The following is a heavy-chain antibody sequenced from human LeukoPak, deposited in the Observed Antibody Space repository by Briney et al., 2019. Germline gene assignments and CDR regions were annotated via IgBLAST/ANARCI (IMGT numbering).Heavy chain of an antibody. CDR1: GYTFTGYY. Sequence: ASVKVSCKASGYTFTGYYIHWVRQAPGQGLEWMGWINPNSGGTNYVQKFQGRVTMTRDTSISTAYMELSRLRSDDTAVYYCARMGPGYCSSTSCYPWFDPWGQGTLVTVSS. CDR3: ARMGPGYCSSTSCYPWFDP. D-gene: IGHD2-2*01. J-gene: IGHJ5*02. V-gene: IGHV1-2*02. CDR2: INPNSGGT.